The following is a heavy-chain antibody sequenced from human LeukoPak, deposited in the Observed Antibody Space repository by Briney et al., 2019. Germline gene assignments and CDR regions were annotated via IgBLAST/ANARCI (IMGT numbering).Heavy chain of an antibody. J-gene: IGHJ6*02. V-gene: IGHV3-30-3*01. D-gene: IGHD2-2*01. Sequence: GGSLRLSCEASGFTFRAYGMHWVRQAPGKRLELVAVISYDEYEKDYADSAKGRFTISRDNSKNTLYLQMNSLRVEDTAVYYCARGTRTYAYYGLDVWGPGTTVTVSS. CDR2: ISYDEYEK. CDR3: ARGTRTYAYYGLDV. CDR1: GFTFRAYG.